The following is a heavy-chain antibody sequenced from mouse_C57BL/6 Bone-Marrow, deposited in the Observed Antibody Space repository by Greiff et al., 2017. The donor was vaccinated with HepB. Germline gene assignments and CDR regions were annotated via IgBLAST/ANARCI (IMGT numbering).Heavy chain of an antibody. CDR3: ARRTSYYSNYYYYAMDY. CDR2: INPNNGGT. J-gene: IGHJ4*01. Sequence: VQLQQSGPELVKPGASVKISCKASGYTFTDYYMNWVKQSHGKSLEWIGDINPNNGGTSYNQKFKGKATLTVDKSSSTAYMELRSLTSEDSAVYYCARRTSYYSNYYYYAMDYWGQGTSVTVSS. D-gene: IGHD2-5*01. V-gene: IGHV1-26*01. CDR1: GYTFTDYY.